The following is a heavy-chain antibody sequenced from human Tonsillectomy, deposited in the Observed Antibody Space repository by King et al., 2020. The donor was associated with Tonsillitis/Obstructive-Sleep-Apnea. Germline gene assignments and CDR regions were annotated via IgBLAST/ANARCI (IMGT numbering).Heavy chain of an antibody. Sequence: VPLVASGGGLVRPGGSLSLSCAASGFPFAAFALSWVRPAPGKGLEWVSGLAWHGATTRSADSVPGRFTISRDNAKKSLYLQMSSLRAEDTAFYYCARNYGDPEYWGQGTLVTVAS. CDR3: ARNYGDPEY. V-gene: IGHV3-20*04. CDR1: GFPFAAFA. J-gene: IGHJ4*02. D-gene: IGHD4-17*01. CDR2: LAWHGATT.